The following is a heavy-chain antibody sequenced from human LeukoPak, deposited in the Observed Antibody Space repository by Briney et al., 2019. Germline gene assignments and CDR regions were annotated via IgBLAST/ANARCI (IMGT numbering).Heavy chain of an antibody. J-gene: IGHJ4*02. Sequence: GGSLRLSCAASGLIFSNYEMNWVRQAPGEGLEWVSYINSRGITTYYADSVKGRFTISRDNAKNSLYLQMNSLGVEDTAVYYCAKVDFDYGDSWGQGTLVTVSS. D-gene: IGHD4-17*01. CDR2: INSRGITT. CDR3: AKVDFDYGDS. CDR1: GLIFSNYE. V-gene: IGHV3-48*03.